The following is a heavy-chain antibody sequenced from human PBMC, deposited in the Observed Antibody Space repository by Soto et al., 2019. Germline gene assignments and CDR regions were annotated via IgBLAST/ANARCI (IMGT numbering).Heavy chain of an antibody. CDR1: GFTFSDYY. CDR3: ARAVAAAGTGY. Sequence: GGSLRLSCAASGFTFSDYYMSWIRQAPGKGLEWVSYISSSSSYTNYADSVKGRFTISRDNAKNSLYPQMNSLRAEDTAVYYCARAVAAAGTGYWGQGTLVTVSS. D-gene: IGHD6-13*01. J-gene: IGHJ4*02. V-gene: IGHV3-11*06. CDR2: ISSSSSYT.